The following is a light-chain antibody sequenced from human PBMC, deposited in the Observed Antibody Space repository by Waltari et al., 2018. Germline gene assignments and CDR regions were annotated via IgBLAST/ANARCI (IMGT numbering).Light chain of an antibody. CDR2: DAS. Sequence: IVLTQSPATLSLSPGERATPSCRASQSVSSSLAWYQPKPGQAPRLLIYDASNRATGIPARFSGSRSGTDFTLTINSLEPEDFAVYYCQQRSTWPLITFGQGTRLEIK. CDR1: QSVSSS. CDR3: QQRSTWPLIT. J-gene: IGKJ5*01. V-gene: IGKV3-11*01.